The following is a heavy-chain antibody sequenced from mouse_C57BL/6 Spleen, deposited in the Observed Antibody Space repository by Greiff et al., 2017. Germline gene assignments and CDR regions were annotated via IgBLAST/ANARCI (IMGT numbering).Heavy chain of an antibody. D-gene: IGHD2-4*01. Sequence: VQLQQPGAELVMPGASVKLSCKASGYTFTSYWMHWVKQRPGQDLEWIGEIDPSDSYTNYNQKFKGKSTLTVDKSSSTAYMQLSSLTSEDSAVYYCARSGNYDHWYFDVWGTGTTVTVSS. CDR3: ARSGNYDHWYFDV. CDR2: IDPSDSYT. V-gene: IGHV1-69*01. J-gene: IGHJ1*03. CDR1: GYTFTSYW.